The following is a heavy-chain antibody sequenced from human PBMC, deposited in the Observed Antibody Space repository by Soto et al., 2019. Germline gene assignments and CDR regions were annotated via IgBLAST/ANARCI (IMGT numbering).Heavy chain of an antibody. CDR1: GFTFSSYG. CDR3: AKDIEIGREDPHLFKKGYCSGGSCLPSSRYYYGMDV. J-gene: IGHJ6*02. V-gene: IGHV3-30*18. Sequence: GGSLRLSCAASGFTFSSYGMHWVRQAPGKGLEWVAVISYDGSNKYYADSVKGRFTISRDNSKNTLYLQMNSLRAEDTAVYYCAKDIEIGREDPHLFKKGYCSGGSCLPSSRYYYGMDVWGQGTTVTVSS. D-gene: IGHD2-15*01. CDR2: ISYDGSNK.